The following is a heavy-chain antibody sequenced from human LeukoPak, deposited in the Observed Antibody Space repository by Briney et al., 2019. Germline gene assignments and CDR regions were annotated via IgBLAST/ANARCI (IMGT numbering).Heavy chain of an antibody. D-gene: IGHD2/OR15-2a*01. Sequence: ASVKVSCKASGYTFTSYGISWVRQAPGQGLEWMGWISAYNGNTNYAQKLQGRVTMTTDTSTSTAYMELRSLRSDDTAVYYCARVSPASGYYYYYYCGMDVWGQGTTVTVSS. CDR3: ARVSPASGYYYYYYCGMDV. CDR2: ISAYNGNT. CDR1: GYTFTSYG. V-gene: IGHV1-18*01. J-gene: IGHJ6*02.